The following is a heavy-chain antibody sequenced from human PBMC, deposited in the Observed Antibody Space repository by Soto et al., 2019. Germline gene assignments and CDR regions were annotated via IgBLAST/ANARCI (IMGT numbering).Heavy chain of an antibody. Sequence: EVQLVESGGGLVQPGGSLRLSCAASGFTFSDHYMDWVRQAPGKGLEWVARSRNRVNSHTTEYAASVKGRFTISRDESKRSLYLQMNSLKIEDTAVYYCTRSLLGGAPSYTFHGMDVWGQGTTVTVSS. D-gene: IGHD2-8*02. CDR1: GFTFSDHY. V-gene: IGHV3-72*01. J-gene: IGHJ6*01. CDR3: TRSLLGGAPSYTFHGMDV. CDR2: SRNRVNSHTT.